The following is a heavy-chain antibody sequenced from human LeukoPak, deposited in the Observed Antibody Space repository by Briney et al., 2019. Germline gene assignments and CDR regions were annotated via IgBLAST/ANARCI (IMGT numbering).Heavy chain of an antibody. CDR1: GYTFTGYY. CDR2: ISAYNGNT. CDR3: ARDAVVVPAALHY. V-gene: IGHV1-18*04. D-gene: IGHD2-2*01. J-gene: IGHJ4*02. Sequence: ASVKVSCKASGYTFTGYYMHWVRQAPGQGLEWMGWISAYNGNTNYAQKLQGRVTMTTDASTSTAYMELRSLRSDDTAVYYCARDAVVVPAALHYWGQGTLVTVSS.